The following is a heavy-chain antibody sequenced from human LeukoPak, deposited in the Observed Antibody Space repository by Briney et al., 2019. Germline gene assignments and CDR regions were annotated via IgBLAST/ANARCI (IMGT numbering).Heavy chain of an antibody. J-gene: IGHJ4*02. CDR3: GKEFSSGWFF. D-gene: IGHD6-13*01. Sequence: GGTLRLSCAASGFTFSNHGMTWVRQAPGKGLEWVSFISGNARTTFYADSVKGRFTISRDNSKNTLYLQMNSLRAEDTAIYYCGKEFSSGWFFWGQGTLVSVSS. CDR1: GFTFSNHG. V-gene: IGHV3-23*01. CDR2: ISGNARTT.